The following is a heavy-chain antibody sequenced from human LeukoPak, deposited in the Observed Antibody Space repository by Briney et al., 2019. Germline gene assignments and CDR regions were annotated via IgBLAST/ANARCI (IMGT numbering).Heavy chain of an antibody. CDR2: IIPIFGTA. CDR1: GGTFSSYA. J-gene: IGHJ5*02. V-gene: IGHV1-69*05. Sequence: SVKVSCKASGGTFSSYAISWVRQAPGQGLEWMGRIIPIFGTANYAQKFQGRVTITTDESTSTAYMELSSLRSEDTAVYYCARDGHNGVWMPTPTSNWFDPGGQGTLVTVSS. D-gene: IGHD2-8*01. CDR3: ARDGHNGVWMPTPTSNWFDP.